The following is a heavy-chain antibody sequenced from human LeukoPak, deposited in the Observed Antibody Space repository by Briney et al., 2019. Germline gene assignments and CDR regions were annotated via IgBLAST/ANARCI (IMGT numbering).Heavy chain of an antibody. J-gene: IGHJ5*02. V-gene: IGHV3-30*02. CDR3: AKARDLNYYDSSGHQGGFDP. Sequence: PGGSLRLSCVASGFTFSSYGMYWVRQAPGKGLEWVAFIRYDGSNKYYADSVKGRFTISRDNSKNTLYLQMNSLRAEDTAVYYCAKARDLNYYDSSGHQGGFDPWGQGTLVTVSS. D-gene: IGHD3-22*01. CDR1: GFTFSSYG. CDR2: IRYDGSNK.